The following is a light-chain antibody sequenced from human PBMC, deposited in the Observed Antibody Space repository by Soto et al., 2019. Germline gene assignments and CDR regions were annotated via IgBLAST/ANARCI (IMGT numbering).Light chain of an antibody. CDR1: SADVGAYNY. Sequence: QSVLTQPASVSGSPGQSITISCIGTSADVGAYNYVSWYQQHPGKAPKLMIYEVSNRHSGVSNRFSGSKSGNTASLTISGLQAEDEADYYCSSRAASITYVFGTGTNITVL. J-gene: IGLJ1*01. CDR2: EVS. V-gene: IGLV2-14*01. CDR3: SSRAASITYV.